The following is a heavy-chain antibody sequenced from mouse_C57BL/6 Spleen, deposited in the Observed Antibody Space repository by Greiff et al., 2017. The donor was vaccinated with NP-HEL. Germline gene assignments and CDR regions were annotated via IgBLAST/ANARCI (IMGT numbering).Heavy chain of an antibody. V-gene: IGHV5-12*01. CDR2: ISNGGGST. CDR1: GFTFSDYY. J-gene: IGHJ4*01. CDR3: ARQARYYYAMDY. Sequence: EVQGVESGGGLVQPGGSLKLSCAASGFTFSDYYMYWVRQTPEKRLEWVAYISNGGGSTYYPDTVKGRFTISRDNAKNTLYLQMGRLKSEDTAMYYCARQARYYYAMDYWGQGTSVTVSS.